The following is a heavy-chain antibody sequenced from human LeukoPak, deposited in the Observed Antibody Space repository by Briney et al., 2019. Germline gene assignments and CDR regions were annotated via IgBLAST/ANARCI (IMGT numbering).Heavy chain of an antibody. Sequence: PGGSLRLSCAASGFTFSSYGMHWVRQAPGKGLEWVAFIRYDGSNKYYADSVKGRFTISRDNSKNTLYLQMNSLRAEDTAVYYCAKAGYDSSGHTQSTIDYWGQGTLVTVSS. CDR1: GFTFSSYG. CDR2: IRYDGSNK. V-gene: IGHV3-30*02. CDR3: AKAGYDSSGHTQSTIDY. D-gene: IGHD3-22*01. J-gene: IGHJ4*02.